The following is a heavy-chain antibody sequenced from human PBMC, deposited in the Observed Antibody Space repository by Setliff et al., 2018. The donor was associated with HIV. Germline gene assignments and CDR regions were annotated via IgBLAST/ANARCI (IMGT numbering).Heavy chain of an antibody. CDR1: GGTFXXXA. D-gene: IGHD2-15*01. J-gene: IGHJ3*02. CDR2: IIPIFGTT. CDR3: XXXXXXYCSGGSCLGGIDAFDI. V-gene: IGHV1-69*13. Sequence: ASVKVSCKASGGTFXXXAISWGRQCHGEGVEWSGGIIPIFGTTNDAQKFQGRVTITADESMSTAYMELSSLRSEDTAVYYCXXXXXXYCSGGSCLGGIDAFDIWGQGTMVXVSS.